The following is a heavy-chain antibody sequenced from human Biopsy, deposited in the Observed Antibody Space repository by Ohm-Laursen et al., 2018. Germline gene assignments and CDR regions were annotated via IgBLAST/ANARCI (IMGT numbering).Heavy chain of an antibody. CDR2: ISGRGAT. CDR3: ARLYRLDDYWNDDPPDAFDV. CDR1: DGSIRSDY. V-gene: IGHV4-59*01. J-gene: IGHJ3*01. Sequence: TLSLTCTVSDGSIRSDYWSWIRQSPRKGLEWIGHISGRGATNYNPSLRGRVTISVDTSKNQFSLKLSSVTAADTAVFFCARLYRLDDYWNDDPPDAFDVWGQGTMVTVSS. D-gene: IGHD3-3*01.